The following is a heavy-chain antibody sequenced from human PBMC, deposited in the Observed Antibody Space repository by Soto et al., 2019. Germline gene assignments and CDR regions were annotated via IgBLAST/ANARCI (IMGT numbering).Heavy chain of an antibody. CDR3: ARASNLKILEWSNYYYYGMDV. D-gene: IGHD3-3*01. J-gene: IGHJ6*02. Sequence: QVQLVQSGAEVKKPGSSVKVSCKASGGTFSSYAISWVRQAPGQGLEWMGGIIPIFGTANNAQKFQGRVTITADKSTSTAYMELSSLSTEDTAVYYCARASNLKILEWSNYYYYGMDVWGQGTTVTVSS. CDR2: IIPIFGTA. V-gene: IGHV1-69*06. CDR1: GGTFSSYA.